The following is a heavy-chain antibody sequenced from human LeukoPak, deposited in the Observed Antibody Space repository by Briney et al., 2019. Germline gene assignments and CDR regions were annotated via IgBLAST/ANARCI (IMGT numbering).Heavy chain of an antibody. J-gene: IGHJ5*02. CDR1: GGSFSAYY. CDR3: ASGAEGSVHNWFDP. D-gene: IGHD3-10*01. Sequence: SETLSLTCAVSGGSFSAYYWNWLRQPPGKGLEWIGEINHSGSTNYNPSLKSRVTISVDTPKNQFSLKLSSVTAADTAVYYCASGAEGSVHNWFDPWGQGTLVTVSS. CDR2: INHSGST. V-gene: IGHV4-34*01.